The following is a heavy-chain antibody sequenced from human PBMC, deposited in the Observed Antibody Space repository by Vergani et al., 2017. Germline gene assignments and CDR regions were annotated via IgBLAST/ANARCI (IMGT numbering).Heavy chain of an antibody. CDR3: AREGSVATKYRDY. J-gene: IGHJ4*02. V-gene: IGHV4-34*01. Sequence: QVHLQQWGAAVLKLSETLSLTCTVYNASFSGYFWNWIRQSPGKGLQWIGQIDHTGTTKYNPSLRSRVTISVDPPKNQISLKVMSVTAADTGVYYCAREGSVATKYRDYWGQGTLVTVSS. D-gene: IGHD3-10*01. CDR2: IDHTGTT. CDR1: NASFSGYF.